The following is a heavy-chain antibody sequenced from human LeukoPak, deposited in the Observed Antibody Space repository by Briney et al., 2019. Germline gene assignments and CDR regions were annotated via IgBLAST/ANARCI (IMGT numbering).Heavy chain of an antibody. Sequence: SVKVSCKASGGTFKKYAIYWVRQAPGQGLEGLGGIIPVFGTPNYAQKFQGRVTITTDESTTTGYMELSSLKSEDTAVYYCARGGAEAVAGSLDFWGQGTLVTVSS. D-gene: IGHD6-19*01. J-gene: IGHJ4*02. V-gene: IGHV1-69*05. CDR1: GGTFKKYA. CDR3: ARGGAEAVAGSLDF. CDR2: IIPVFGTP.